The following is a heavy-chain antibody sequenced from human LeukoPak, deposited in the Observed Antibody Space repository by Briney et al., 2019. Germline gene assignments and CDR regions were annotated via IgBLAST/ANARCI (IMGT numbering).Heavy chain of an antibody. CDR1: GFAFSGYC. J-gene: IGHJ4*02. D-gene: IGHD6-13*01. CDR3: AIIAAAGTGSVDY. V-gene: IGHV3-30*03. Sequence: PGGSLRLPCAASGFAFSGYCMTWVRQAPGKGLEWVAVISYDGSNKYYADSVKGRFTISRDNSKNTLYLQMNSLRAEDTAVYYCAIIAAAGTGSVDYWGQGTLVTVSS. CDR2: ISYDGSNK.